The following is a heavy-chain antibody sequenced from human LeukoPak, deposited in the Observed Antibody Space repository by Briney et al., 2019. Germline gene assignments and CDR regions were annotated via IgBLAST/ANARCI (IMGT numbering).Heavy chain of an antibody. CDR1: GYTFTSYD. CDR3: ARERQGAFDI. Sequence: WASVKVSCKASGYTFTSYDINWLRQASGQGLEWMGWMNPNSGNTGYAQKFQGRFTMTWDTSISTAYMELSSLRSEDTAVYYCARERQGAFDIWGQGTMVTVSS. V-gene: IGHV1-8*01. J-gene: IGHJ3*02. CDR2: MNPNSGNT.